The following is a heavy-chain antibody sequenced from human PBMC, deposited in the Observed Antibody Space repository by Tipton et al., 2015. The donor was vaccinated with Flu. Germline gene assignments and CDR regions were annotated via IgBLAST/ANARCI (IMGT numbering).Heavy chain of an antibody. D-gene: IGHD3-16*01. J-gene: IGHJ5*02. Sequence: TLSLTCSVSGYSIGSSSSYWGWIRQTPGKGLEWIGSIYSSGSTYYNPSLKSPVTISLDTSKNQFSLKLSSVTAADTAIYYCARDLGDFPSPVPNWFDPWGRGTLVTVSS. CDR1: GYSIGSSSSY. CDR2: IYSSGST. V-gene: IGHV4-39*07. CDR3: ARDLGDFPSPVPNWFDP.